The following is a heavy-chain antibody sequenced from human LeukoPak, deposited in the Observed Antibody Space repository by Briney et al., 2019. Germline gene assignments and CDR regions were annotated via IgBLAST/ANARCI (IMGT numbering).Heavy chain of an antibody. CDR2: INHSGST. CDR1: GGSFSGYY. Sequence: PLETLSLTCAVYGGSFSGYYWSWIRQPPGKGLEWIGEINHSGSTNYNPSLKSRVTISVDTSKNQCSLKLSSVTAADTAVYYCARGHTVTTYYYYYGMDVWGKGTTVTVSS. D-gene: IGHD4-17*01. J-gene: IGHJ6*04. V-gene: IGHV4-34*01. CDR3: ARGHTVTTYYYYYGMDV.